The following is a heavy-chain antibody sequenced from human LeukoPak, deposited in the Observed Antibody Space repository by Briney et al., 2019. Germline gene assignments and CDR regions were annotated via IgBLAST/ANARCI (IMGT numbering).Heavy chain of an antibody. V-gene: IGHV1-8*01. CDR2: MNPNSGNT. CDR1: GYTFTSYD. J-gene: IGHJ3*02. CDR3: ARFTAAGTVFAFDI. Sequence: ASVKVSCKASGYTFTSYDINWVRQATGQGLEWMGWMNPNSGNTGYAQKFQGRVTMTRNTSISTAYMELSSLRSEDTAVYYCARFTAAGTVFAFDIWGQGTMVTVSS. D-gene: IGHD6-13*01.